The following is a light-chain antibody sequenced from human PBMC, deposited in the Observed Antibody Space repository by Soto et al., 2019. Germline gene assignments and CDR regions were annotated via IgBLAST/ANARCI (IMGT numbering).Light chain of an antibody. CDR3: QQYNSLWT. CDR1: QSISSW. CDR2: DAS. V-gene: IGKV1-5*01. Sequence: DIQMTQSPSTLSASEGDRVTITCRARQSISSWLAWYQQKPGKAPKLLIYDASSLESGVPSRFSGSGSGTEFTLTFSSLQPDEFATYYCQQYNSLWTFGQGTKVDIK. J-gene: IGKJ1*01.